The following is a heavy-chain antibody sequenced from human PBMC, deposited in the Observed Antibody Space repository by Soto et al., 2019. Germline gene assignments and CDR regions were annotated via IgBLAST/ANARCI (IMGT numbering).Heavy chain of an antibody. J-gene: IGHJ3*01. CDR2: IRSNDVGTI. V-gene: IGHV3-15*07. CDR1: GLTFNNAW. Sequence: GGSLRLSCAASGLTFNNAWVNWVRQAPGKGLEWVGRIRSNDVGTIEYAAPIKGRFTMSRDDSKKMVYLQMNDLRTEDTAVYFCTTSRDDAAWGQGTMVTVSS. CDR3: TTSRDDAA.